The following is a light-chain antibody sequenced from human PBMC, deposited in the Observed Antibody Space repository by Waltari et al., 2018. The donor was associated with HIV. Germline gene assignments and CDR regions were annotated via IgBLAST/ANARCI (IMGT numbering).Light chain of an antibody. CDR2: GAS. CDR1: QSVSSHY. J-gene: IGKJ5*01. CDR3: QQYGGSPPIT. Sequence: EIVLTQSPGTLSLSPGERATLSCRASQSVSSHYLAWYQQKPGQAPRLLIYGASSRATGIPDRFSGSGSGTDFTLTISRLEPEDFAVYYCQQYGGSPPITFGQGTRLEIK. V-gene: IGKV3-20*01.